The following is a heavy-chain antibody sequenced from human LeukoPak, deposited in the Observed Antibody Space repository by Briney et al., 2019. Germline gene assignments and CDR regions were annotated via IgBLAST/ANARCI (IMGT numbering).Heavy chain of an antibody. CDR1: GGSISSGGYS. CDR2: IYHSGST. CDR3: ARGPYYDFWSGYPFFDY. D-gene: IGHD3-3*01. V-gene: IGHV4-30-2*01. J-gene: IGHJ4*02. Sequence: SETLSLTCAVSGGSISSGGYSWSWIRQPPGKGLEWIGYIYHSGSTYYNPSLKSRVTISVDRSKHQFSLKLSSVTAADTAVYYCARGPYYDFWSGYPFFDYWGPGTLVTVSS.